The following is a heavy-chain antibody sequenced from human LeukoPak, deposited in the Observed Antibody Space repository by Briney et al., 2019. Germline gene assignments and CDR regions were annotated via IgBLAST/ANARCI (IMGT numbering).Heavy chain of an antibody. CDR1: LCTISSSG. V-gene: IGHV3-30*02. Sequence: GGSPRLSCAPPLCTISSSGTRCGRQAPGKGLEWVAFIWYDGSNKYYADSVKGRFTISRDNSKNTLYLQMNSLRAEDTAVYYCAKEYHYGCYCYSYLDVWGKGTTVTVSS. J-gene: IGHJ6*03. CDR3: AKEYHYGCYCYSYLDV. D-gene: IGHD3-10*01. CDR2: IWYDGSNK.